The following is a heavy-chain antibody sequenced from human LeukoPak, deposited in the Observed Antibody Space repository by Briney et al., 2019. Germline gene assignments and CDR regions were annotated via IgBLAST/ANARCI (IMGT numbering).Heavy chain of an antibody. V-gene: IGHV3-11*01. CDR2: ITNSGTTM. Sequence: GGSLRLFCAASGFPFSDFYMNWIRQAPGKGLEWVSYITNSGTTMYYADSVKGRFTISRDNAKNSLFLQMSSLRAEDTAVYYCAKLNTMIVVVTYNWFDPWGQGTLVTVSS. D-gene: IGHD3-22*01. CDR1: GFPFSDFY. CDR3: AKLNTMIVVVTYNWFDP. J-gene: IGHJ5*02.